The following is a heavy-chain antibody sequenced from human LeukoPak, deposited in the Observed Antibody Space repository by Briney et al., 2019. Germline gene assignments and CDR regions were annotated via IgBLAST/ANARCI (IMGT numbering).Heavy chain of an antibody. V-gene: IGHV3-30*03. CDR2: ISYDGSDK. D-gene: IGHD5-12*01. J-gene: IGHJ6*02. CDR3: ARGEVATTYYYGMDV. CDR1: GFTFSNYG. Sequence: GGSLRLSCVASGFTFSNYGFHWVRQTPGKGLEWVAVISYDGSDKYYGDSVKGRFTVSRDNSKNTLYLQMNSLRAEDTAVYYCARGEVATTYYYGMDVWGQGTTVTVSS.